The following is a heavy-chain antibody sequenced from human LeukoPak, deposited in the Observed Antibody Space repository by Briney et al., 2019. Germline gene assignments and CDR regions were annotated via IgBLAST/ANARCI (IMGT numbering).Heavy chain of an antibody. V-gene: IGHV4-59*01. CDR1: GGSISSYY. J-gene: IGHJ4*02. CDR2: IYYSGST. D-gene: IGHD6-13*01. Sequence: SETLSLTCTVSGGSISSYYWSWIPQPPGKGLEWIGYIYYSGSTNYNPSLKSRVTISVDTSKNQFSLRLSSVTAADTAVYYCARVTGYVMEDYFDYWGQGTLVTVSS. CDR3: ARVTGYVMEDYFDY.